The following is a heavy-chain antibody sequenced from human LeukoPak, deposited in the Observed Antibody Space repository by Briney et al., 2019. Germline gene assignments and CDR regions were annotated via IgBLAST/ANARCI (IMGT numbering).Heavy chain of an antibody. Sequence: GGSLRLSCATSGFIFGDSCMTWVRQAPGKGLQWVANINRDGTEKHFLDSVEGRFTISRDNTKKSLYLQMGSLRPQDTAVYFCVRGDWYFESWGQGTLVTVSS. D-gene: IGHD2-21*01. CDR3: VRGDWYFES. J-gene: IGHJ4*02. CDR1: GFIFGDSC. V-gene: IGHV3-7*04. CDR2: INRDGTEK.